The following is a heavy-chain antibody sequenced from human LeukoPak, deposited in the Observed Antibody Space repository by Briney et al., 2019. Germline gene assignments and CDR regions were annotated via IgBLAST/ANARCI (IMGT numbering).Heavy chain of an antibody. CDR2: IYSGGST. D-gene: IGHD1-1*01. J-gene: IGHJ6*03. V-gene: IGHV3-53*01. CDR1: GFTVSSNY. Sequence: PGGSLRLSCAASGFTVSSNYMSWVRQAPGKGLEWVSVIYSGGSTYYADSVKGRFTISRDNSKNTLYLQMNSLRAEDTAVYYCARGKTGTPHWYYYYMDVWGKGTTVTVSS. CDR3: ARGKTGTPHWYYYYMDV.